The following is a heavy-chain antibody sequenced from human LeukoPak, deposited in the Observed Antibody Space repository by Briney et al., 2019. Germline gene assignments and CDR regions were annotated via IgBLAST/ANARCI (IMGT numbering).Heavy chain of an antibody. CDR2: IKQDGSEK. V-gene: IGHV3-7*01. Sequence: GGSLRLSCAASGFTFSSYWMSLVRQAPGKGLEWVANIKQDGSEKYYVDSVKGRFTISRDNAKNSLYLQMNSLRAEDTAVYYCARDGLYDYVWGSYRHDYWGQGTLVTVSS. CDR3: ARDGLYDYVWGSYRHDY. J-gene: IGHJ4*02. D-gene: IGHD3-16*02. CDR1: GFTFSSYW.